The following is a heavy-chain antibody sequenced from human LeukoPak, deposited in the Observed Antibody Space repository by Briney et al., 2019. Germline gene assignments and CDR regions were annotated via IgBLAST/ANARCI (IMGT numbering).Heavy chain of an antibody. J-gene: IGHJ4*02. D-gene: IGHD6-19*01. CDR2: IRSKANSYAT. Sequence: GGSLRLSCAASGFTFGGSAMHWVRQASGKGLEWVGRIRSKANSYATTYAASVKGRFTISRDDSKNTAYLQMNSLKTEDTAVYYCTRPGYSSGWSDYWGQGTLVTVSS. CDR1: GFTFGGSA. CDR3: TRPGYSSGWSDY. V-gene: IGHV3-73*01.